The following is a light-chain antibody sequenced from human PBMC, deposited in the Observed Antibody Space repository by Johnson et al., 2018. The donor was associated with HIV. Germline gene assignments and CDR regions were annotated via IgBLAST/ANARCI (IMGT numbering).Light chain of an antibody. Sequence: QFVLTQPPSVSAAPGQRVTRSYSGSSSNIGNNYVSWYQQLPGTAPKLLIYENNKRPSGIPDRFSGSKSGTSATLGIAGLHTGAEAVYFCGTWDTILQTFVFGTGTEVSVL. CDR2: ENN. CDR1: SSNIGNNY. V-gene: IGLV1-51*02. J-gene: IGLJ1*01. CDR3: GTWDTILQTFV.